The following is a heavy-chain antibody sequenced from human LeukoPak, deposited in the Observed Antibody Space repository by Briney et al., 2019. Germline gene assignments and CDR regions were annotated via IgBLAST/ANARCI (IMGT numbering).Heavy chain of an antibody. CDR2: ISGSGGTT. J-gene: IGHJ6*02. V-gene: IGHV3-23*01. CDR1: GFTFNDYA. D-gene: IGHD1-14*01. Sequence: GGSLRLSCAASGFTFNDYAMNWVRQAPGKGLEWVSVISGSGGTTYYADSVKGRFTISRDSSKNTLYLQMNSLRAEDTAVYYCAKVSGGGLYYDGMDVWGQGTTVTVSS. CDR3: AKVSGGGLYYDGMDV.